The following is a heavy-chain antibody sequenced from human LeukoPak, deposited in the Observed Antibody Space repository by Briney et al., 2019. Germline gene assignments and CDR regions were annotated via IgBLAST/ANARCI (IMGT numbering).Heavy chain of an antibody. J-gene: IGHJ4*02. Sequence: GGSLRLSCAASGFTFSSYNMNWVRQAPGKGLEWVSSISSSSSYINYADSVKGRFTISRDNAKNSLYLQMNSLRPEDTAVYYCARDPIAAAGTGNWGQGTLVTVSS. CDR3: ARDPIAAAGTGN. CDR1: GFTFSSYN. CDR2: ISSSSSYI. V-gene: IGHV3-21*01. D-gene: IGHD6-13*01.